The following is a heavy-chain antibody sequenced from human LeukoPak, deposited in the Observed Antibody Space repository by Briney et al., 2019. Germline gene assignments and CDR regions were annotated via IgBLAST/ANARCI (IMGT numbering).Heavy chain of an antibody. Sequence: GGSLRLSCTVSGFSFDDFAVSWLRQAPGKGLEWVGFIRSKAYGGTTEYAASVKGRFTISRDDSKSIAYLQMNSLKTEDTAMYYCSRGGGSGRYYFDYWGQGTLVTVSA. J-gene: IGHJ4*02. CDR1: GFSFDDFA. CDR3: SRGGGSGRYYFDY. CDR2: IRSKAYGGTT. D-gene: IGHD6-19*01. V-gene: IGHV3-49*03.